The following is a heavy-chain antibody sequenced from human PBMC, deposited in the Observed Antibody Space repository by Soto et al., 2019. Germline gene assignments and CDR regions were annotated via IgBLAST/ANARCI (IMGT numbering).Heavy chain of an antibody. CDR3: ARGGYSYPSEYYYYYMDV. CDR2: MNPNSGNT. V-gene: IGHV1-8*01. Sequence: ASVTVSCQASGYTFTSYDINWVRQATGQGLEWMGWMNPNSGNTGYAQRFQGRVTMTRNTSISTAYMELSSLRSEDTAMYYCARGGYSYPSEYYYYYMDVWGKGTTVTVSS. D-gene: IGHD5-18*01. J-gene: IGHJ6*03. CDR1: GYTFTSYD.